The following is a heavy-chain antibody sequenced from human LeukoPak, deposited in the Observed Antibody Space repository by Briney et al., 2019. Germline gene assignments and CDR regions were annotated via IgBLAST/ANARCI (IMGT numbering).Heavy chain of an antibody. V-gene: IGHV1-18*01. J-gene: IGHJ6*02. Sequence: ASVKVSCKASGYTFTSYGISWVRQAPGQGLEWMGWISAYNGNTNYAQKLQGRVTMTTDTSTSTAYMELRSLRSDDTAVYYCARGVGGSGKDYYYYYGMDVWGQGTTVTVSS. CDR1: GYTFTSYG. D-gene: IGHD3-10*01. CDR2: ISAYNGNT. CDR3: ARGVGGSGKDYYYYYGMDV.